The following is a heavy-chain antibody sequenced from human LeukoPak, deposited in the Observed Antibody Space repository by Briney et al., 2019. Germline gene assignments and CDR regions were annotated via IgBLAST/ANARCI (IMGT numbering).Heavy chain of an antibody. J-gene: IGHJ4*02. CDR2: IYYSGST. CDR1: GASISSYY. Sequence: SETLSLTCTVSGASISSYYWSWIRQPPGKGLEWIAFIYYSGSTNYNPSLKSRVTISVDTSKSQFSLKLSSVTAADTAVYYRARTFRGGWYYFDYWGQGTLVTVSS. V-gene: IGHV4-59*01. D-gene: IGHD6-19*01. CDR3: ARTFRGGWYYFDY.